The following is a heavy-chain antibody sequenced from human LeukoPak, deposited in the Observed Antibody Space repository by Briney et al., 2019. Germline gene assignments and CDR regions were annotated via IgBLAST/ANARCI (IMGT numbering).Heavy chain of an antibody. V-gene: IGHV3-11*01. CDR3: SRDSISDY. J-gene: IGHJ4*02. CDR2: ISRSGTTI. Sequence: PGGSLRLSCAASGFTFSDYSMTWVRQAPGKGLEWISYISRSGTTIYYADSVKGRFTISRDNAKNSLFLQMNSLRAEDTAIYYLSRDSISDYWGQGVLVTVSS. CDR1: GFTFSDYS.